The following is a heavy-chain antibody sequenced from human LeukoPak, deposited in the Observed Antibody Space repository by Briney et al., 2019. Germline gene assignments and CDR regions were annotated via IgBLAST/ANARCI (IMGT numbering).Heavy chain of an antibody. V-gene: IGHV3-7*01. CDR3: ARGRWLVTGGDY. J-gene: IGHJ4*02. CDR2: IKQDGSEK. D-gene: IGHD4-23*01. CDR1: GFTFSSYW. Sequence: PGGSLRLSCAASGFTFSSYWLIWVRQAPGKGLEWVANIKQDGSEKYYVDSVKGRFTISRDNAKNSLHLQMNSLRAEDTAVYYCARGRWLVTGGDYWGQGTLVTVSS.